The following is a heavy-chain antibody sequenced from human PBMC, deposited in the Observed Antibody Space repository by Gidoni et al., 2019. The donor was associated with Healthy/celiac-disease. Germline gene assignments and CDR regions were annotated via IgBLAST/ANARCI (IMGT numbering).Heavy chain of an antibody. D-gene: IGHD2-15*01. CDR2: IYYSGST. Sequence: VQLQESGPGLVKPSQTLSLTCTVSGGSISSCGYYWSWIRQHPGKGLEWIGYIYYSGSTYYNPSLKSRVTISVDTSKNQFSLKLSSVTAADTAVYYCAAERVVVAAVPDAFDIWGQGTMVTVSS. CDR1: GGSISSCGYY. V-gene: IGHV4-31*03. J-gene: IGHJ3*02. CDR3: AAERVVVAAVPDAFDI.